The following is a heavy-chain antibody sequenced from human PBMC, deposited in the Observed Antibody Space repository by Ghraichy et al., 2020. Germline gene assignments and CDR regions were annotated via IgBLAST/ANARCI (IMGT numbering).Heavy chain of an antibody. CDR2: IYYSGST. Sequence: SQTLSLTCTVSGGSISSSSYYWGWIRQPPGKGLEWIGSIYYSGSTYYNPSLKSRVTISVDTSKNQFSLKLSSVTAADTAVYYCARQGVDTAFDYWGQGTLVTVSS. CDR3: ARQGVDTAFDY. D-gene: IGHD5-18*01. V-gene: IGHV4-39*01. CDR1: GGSISSSSYY. J-gene: IGHJ4*02.